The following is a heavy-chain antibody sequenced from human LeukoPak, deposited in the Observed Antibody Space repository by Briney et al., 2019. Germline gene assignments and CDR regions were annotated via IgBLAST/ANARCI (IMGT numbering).Heavy chain of an antibody. CDR1: GFTFSSYS. CDR3: ARDYYDSSGYFDYYYMDV. Sequence: GGSLRLSCAASGFTFSSYSMNWVRQAPGKGLEWVSSISSSSSYIYYADSVKGRFTISRDNAKNSLYLQMNSLRAEDTGVYYCARDYYDSSGYFDYYYMDVWGKGPTVTVSS. J-gene: IGHJ6*03. D-gene: IGHD3-22*01. CDR2: ISSSSSYI. V-gene: IGHV3-21*01.